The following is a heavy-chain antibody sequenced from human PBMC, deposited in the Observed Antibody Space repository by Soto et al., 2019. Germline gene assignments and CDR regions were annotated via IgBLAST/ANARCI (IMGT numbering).Heavy chain of an antibody. J-gene: IGHJ6*02. Sequence: GGSLRLSCAASGFTFSSYAMHWVRQAPGKGLEWVAVISYDGSNKYYADSVKGRFTISRDNSKNTLYLQMNSLRAEDTAVYYCAKAAGGYYYYYGMDVWGQGTTVTVSS. CDR1: GFTFSSYA. CDR3: AKAAGGYYYYYGMDV. V-gene: IGHV3-30-3*01. D-gene: IGHD3-10*01. CDR2: ISYDGSNK.